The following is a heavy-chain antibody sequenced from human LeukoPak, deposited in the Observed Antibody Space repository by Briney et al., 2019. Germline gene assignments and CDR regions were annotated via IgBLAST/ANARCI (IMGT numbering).Heavy chain of an antibody. CDR1: GGSISSGGYY. CDR2: IYYSGST. J-gene: IGHJ5*02. V-gene: IGHV4-31*03. Sequence: ASETLSLTCTVSGGSISSGGYYWSWIRQHPGKGLEWIGYIYYSGSTYYNPSLKSRVTISVDTSKNQFSLKLSSVTAADTAVYYCARGSRLRIWFDPWGQGTLVTVPS. CDR3: ARGSRLRIWFDP. D-gene: IGHD3-10*01.